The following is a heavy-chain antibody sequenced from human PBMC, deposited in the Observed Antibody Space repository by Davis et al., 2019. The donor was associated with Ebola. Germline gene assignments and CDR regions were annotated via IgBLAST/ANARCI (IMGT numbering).Heavy chain of an antibody. Sequence: SETLSLTCTVSGGSISSGGYYWSWIRQHPGKGLEWIGYIYYSGSTNYNPSLKSRVTISVDTSKNQFSLKLSSVTAADTAVYYCARVLLLWCMDVWGQGTTVIVSS. CDR2: IYYSGST. J-gene: IGHJ6*02. V-gene: IGHV4-61*08. CDR3: ARVLLLWCMDV. D-gene: IGHD3-10*01. CDR1: GGSISSGGYY.